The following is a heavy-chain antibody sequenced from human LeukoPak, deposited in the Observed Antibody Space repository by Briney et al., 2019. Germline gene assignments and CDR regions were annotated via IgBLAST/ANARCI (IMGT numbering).Heavy chain of an antibody. Sequence: GGSLRLSCAASGFTFNTYAMTGVRQAPGKGLEWVSAISGSGGSAFYADSVKGRFTISRDNSKGTLYLQMTSVRAEDTAVYYCAKGPVVPAATYYFDYWGQGTLVTVSS. CDR2: ISGSGGSA. V-gene: IGHV3-23*01. CDR1: GFTFNTYA. CDR3: AKGPVVPAATYYFDY. J-gene: IGHJ4*02. D-gene: IGHD2-2*01.